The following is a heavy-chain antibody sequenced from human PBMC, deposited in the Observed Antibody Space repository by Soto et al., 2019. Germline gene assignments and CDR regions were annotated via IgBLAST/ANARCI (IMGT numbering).Heavy chain of an antibody. Sequence: QVQLVQSGAEVKKPGSSVTVSCKASGGTFSSYTISWVRQAPGQGLEWMAGISPIFGTPIYPQKFQDRVTITADDSTMSAYMEMNRLTSEDTAVYYCARVVVGSRLSLDYWGQGTLVTISS. J-gene: IGHJ4*02. CDR1: GGTFSSYT. CDR3: ARVVVGSRLSLDY. D-gene: IGHD1-26*01. V-gene: IGHV1-69*01. CDR2: ISPIFGTP.